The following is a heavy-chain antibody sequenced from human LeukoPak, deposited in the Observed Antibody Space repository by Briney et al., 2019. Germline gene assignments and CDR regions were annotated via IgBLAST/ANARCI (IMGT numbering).Heavy chain of an antibody. Sequence: GGSLRLSCAASGFTFSSYAMSWVRQAPGKGLEWVAHIKQDGSKNYYVESVKGRFTISRDNAKNSLYLQMNSLRVEDTAVYYCARDKIVGATYFDYWGQGTLVTVSS. V-gene: IGHV3-7*01. CDR3: ARDKIVGATYFDY. J-gene: IGHJ4*02. D-gene: IGHD1-26*01. CDR2: IKQDGSKN. CDR1: GFTFSSYA.